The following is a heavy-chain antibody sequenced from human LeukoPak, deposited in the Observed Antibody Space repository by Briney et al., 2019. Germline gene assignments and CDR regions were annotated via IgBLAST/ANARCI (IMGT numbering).Heavy chain of an antibody. CDR3: ARGLRYMVRGVILVY. D-gene: IGHD3-10*01. J-gene: IGHJ4*02. CDR2: INPNSGGT. CDR1: GYTFTGYY. Sequence: ASVKVSCKASGYTFTGYYMHWVRQAPGRGLEWMGWINPNSGGTNYAQKFQGRVTMTRDTSISTAYMELSRLRSDDTAVYYCARGLRYMVRGVILVYWGQGTLVTVSS. V-gene: IGHV1-2*02.